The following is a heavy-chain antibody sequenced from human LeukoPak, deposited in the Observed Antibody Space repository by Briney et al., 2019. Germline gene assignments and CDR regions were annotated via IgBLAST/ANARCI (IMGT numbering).Heavy chain of an antibody. Sequence: PGGSLRLSCAASGFTVSSNYMSWVRQAPGKGLEWVSAISGSGGSTYYADSVKGRFTISRDNSKNTLYLQMNSLRAEDTAVYYCAKDLDSLIRGVIYWGQGTLVTVSS. J-gene: IGHJ4*02. CDR2: ISGSGGST. CDR3: AKDLDSLIRGVIY. D-gene: IGHD3-10*01. CDR1: GFTVSSNY. V-gene: IGHV3-23*01.